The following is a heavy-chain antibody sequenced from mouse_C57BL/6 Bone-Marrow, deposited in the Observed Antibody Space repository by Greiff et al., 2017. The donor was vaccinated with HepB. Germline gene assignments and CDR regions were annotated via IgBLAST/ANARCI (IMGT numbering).Heavy chain of an antibody. J-gene: IGHJ1*03. CDR1: GFTFSSYA. D-gene: IGHD1-1*01. CDR2: ISDGGSYT. Sequence: EVKVVESGGGLVKPGGSLKLSCAASGFTFSSYAMSWVRQTPEKRLEWVATISDGGSYTYYPDNVKGRFTISRDNAKNNLYLQMSHLKSEDTAMYYCAREEDYYGSSYDWYFDVWGTGTTVTVSS. CDR3: AREEDYYGSSYDWYFDV. V-gene: IGHV5-4*01.